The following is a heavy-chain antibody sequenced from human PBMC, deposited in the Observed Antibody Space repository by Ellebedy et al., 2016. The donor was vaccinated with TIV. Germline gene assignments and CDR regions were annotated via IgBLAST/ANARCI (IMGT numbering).Heavy chain of an antibody. CDR1: GFSFSNYA. CDR3: SNDRSGQYPDASFDV. J-gene: IGHJ3*01. D-gene: IGHD2-15*01. Sequence: PGGSLRLSCGASGFSFSNYAMNWVRQAPGQGLEWVAAISGSGDSTTYADSVKGRFTISRDNSRATLYLQLTSLRAEDTAVYRCSNDRSGQYPDASFDVWGQGTLVTVSS. V-gene: IGHV3-23*01. CDR2: ISGSGDST.